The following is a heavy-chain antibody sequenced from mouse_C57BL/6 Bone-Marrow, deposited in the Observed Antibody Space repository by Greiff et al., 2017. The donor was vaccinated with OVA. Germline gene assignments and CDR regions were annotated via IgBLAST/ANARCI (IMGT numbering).Heavy chain of an antibody. CDR2: IYPRSGNT. J-gene: IGHJ2*01. CDR1: GYTFTSYG. V-gene: IGHV1-81*01. CDR3: AREGFITTVYYFDY. Sequence: QVQLQQSGAELARPGASVKLSCKASGYTFTSYGISWVKQRTGQGLEWIGEIYPRSGNTYYNEKFKGKATLTADKSSSTAYLELRSLTSEDSAVYFCAREGFITTVYYFDYWGQGTTLTVSS. D-gene: IGHD1-1*01.